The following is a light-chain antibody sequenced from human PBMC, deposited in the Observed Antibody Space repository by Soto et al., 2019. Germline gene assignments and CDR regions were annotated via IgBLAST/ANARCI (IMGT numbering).Light chain of an antibody. CDR2: AAS. V-gene: IGKV1-9*01. CDR3: QQLDRYPFT. J-gene: IGKJ4*01. Sequence: DIQLTQSPSFVSASVGDRSAITCRASLDIRSYLAWYQQKPGRAPKLLIYAASTLQSGVPYRLSGSGSGTELTLTISRLQPEDFASYYCQQLDRYPFTFGGGTKVDIK. CDR1: LDIRSY.